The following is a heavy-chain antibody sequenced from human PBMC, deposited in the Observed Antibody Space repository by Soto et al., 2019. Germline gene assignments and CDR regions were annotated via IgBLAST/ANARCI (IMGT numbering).Heavy chain of an antibody. CDR3: AGGGSYYDSSGYYFDSFDI. CDR1: GGSISSYY. V-gene: IGHV4-59*01. J-gene: IGHJ3*02. Sequence: SETLSLTCTVSGGSISSYYWSWIRQPPGKGLEWIGYIYYSGSTNYNPSLKSRVTISVDTSKNQFSLKLSSVTAADTAVYYCAGGGSYYDSSGYYFDSFDIWGQRTMVTVSS. CDR2: IYYSGST. D-gene: IGHD3-22*01.